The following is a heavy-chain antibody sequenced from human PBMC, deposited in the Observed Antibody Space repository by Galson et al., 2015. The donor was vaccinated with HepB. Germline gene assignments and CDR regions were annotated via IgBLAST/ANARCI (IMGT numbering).Heavy chain of an antibody. CDR2: ISGSSSTI. CDR3: ARGAGATDY. Sequence: SLRLSCAASGFTFSSYSMNWVRQAPGKGLEFLSYISGSSSTIYYADSMKGRFTISRDNAKNSLYLQMNSLRAEDTAVYYCARGAGATDYWGQGTLVTVSS. CDR1: GFTFSSYS. J-gene: IGHJ4*02. V-gene: IGHV3-48*01. D-gene: IGHD1-26*01.